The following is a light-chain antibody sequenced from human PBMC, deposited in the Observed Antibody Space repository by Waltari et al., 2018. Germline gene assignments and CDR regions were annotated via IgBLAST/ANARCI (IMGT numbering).Light chain of an antibody. CDR3: QQRSNWPYN. CDR2: DAS. V-gene: IGKV3-11*01. J-gene: IGKJ2*01. Sequence: EIVLTQSPATLSLSPGERATLSCRASQSVSSYLAWYQQKPGQAPRLLIYDASNRATGIPARFRGRGAGKDFTLTISSLETEDVAVYYCQQRSNWPYNFGQGTKLEIK. CDR1: QSVSSY.